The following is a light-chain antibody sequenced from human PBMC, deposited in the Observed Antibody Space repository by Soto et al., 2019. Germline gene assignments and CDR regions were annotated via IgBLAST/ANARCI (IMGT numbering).Light chain of an antibody. V-gene: IGKV1-5*01. J-gene: IGKJ1*01. CDR2: DAS. Sequence: DNQMTQSPSTLSASVGDRDTLTCRASQSVTKWVAWYQQRPGQAPKVLIWDASSLESGVPSRFSGSGSGTEFTLTISSLQPDEFATYYCQHYNSYSEAFGQGTKVDIK. CDR1: QSVTKW. CDR3: QHYNSYSEA.